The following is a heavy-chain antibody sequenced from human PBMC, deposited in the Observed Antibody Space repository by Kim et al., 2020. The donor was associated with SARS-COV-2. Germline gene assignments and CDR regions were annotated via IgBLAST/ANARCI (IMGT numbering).Heavy chain of an antibody. Sequence: YYADSVKGRLTISRDNSKNTLYLQMNSLRAEDTAVYYCAKLGYGSGYFDYWGQGTLVTVSS. V-gene: IGHV3-23*03. D-gene: IGHD3-10*01. J-gene: IGHJ4*02. CDR3: AKLGYGSGYFDY.